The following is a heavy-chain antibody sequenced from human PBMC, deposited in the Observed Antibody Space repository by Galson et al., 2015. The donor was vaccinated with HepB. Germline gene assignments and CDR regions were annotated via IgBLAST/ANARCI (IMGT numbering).Heavy chain of an antibody. CDR3: ARAWPRWAYYFDY. J-gene: IGHJ4*02. V-gene: IGHV3-33*01. Sequence: SLRLSCAASGFTFSSYGMHWVRQAPGKGLEWVAVIWYDGSNKYYADSVKGRFTISRDNSKNTLYLQMNSLRAEDTAVYYCARAWPRWAYYFDYWGQGTLVTVSS. CDR2: IWYDGSNK. D-gene: IGHD4-23*01. CDR1: GFTFSSYG.